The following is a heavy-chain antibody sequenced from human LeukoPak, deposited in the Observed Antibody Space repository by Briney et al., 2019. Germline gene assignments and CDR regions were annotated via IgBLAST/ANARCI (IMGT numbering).Heavy chain of an antibody. CDR2: ISGSGGST. J-gene: IGHJ4*02. CDR3: AKAVVPAGFDY. V-gene: IGHV3-23*01. D-gene: IGHD2-2*01. CDR1: GFTFRSYA. Sequence: GGSLRLSCAACGFTFRSYAMSWVRQAPGKGLEWVSAISGSGGSTYYADSVKGRFTISRDNSKNTLYLQMNSLRAEDTAVYYCAKAVVPAGFDYWGQGTLVTVSS.